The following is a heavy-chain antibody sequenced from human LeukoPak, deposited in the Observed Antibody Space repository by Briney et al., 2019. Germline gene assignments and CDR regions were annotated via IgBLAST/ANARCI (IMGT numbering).Heavy chain of an antibody. J-gene: IGHJ4*02. CDR2: MNPNSGNT. CDR3: ARVWARYCSSTSCQAGY. V-gene: IGHV1-8*02. CDR1: GYTFTSYA. D-gene: IGHD2-2*01. Sequence: ASVKVSCKASGYTFTSYAMNWVRQATGQGLEWMGWMNPNSGNTGYAQKFQGRVTMTRNTSISTAYMELSSLRSEDTAVYYCARVWARYCSSTSCQAGYWGQGTLVTVSS.